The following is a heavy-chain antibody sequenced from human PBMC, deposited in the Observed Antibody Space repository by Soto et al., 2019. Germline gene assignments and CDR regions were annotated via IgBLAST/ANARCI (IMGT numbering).Heavy chain of an antibody. V-gene: IGHV4-31*03. CDR2: IYYSGST. J-gene: IGHJ6*03. Sequence: SETLSLTCTVSGGSISSGGYYWSWIRQHPGKGLEWIGYIYYSGSTYYNPSLKSRVTISVDTSKNQFSLKLSPVTAADTAVYYCARGEGGLGEWLFYYYYMDVWGKGTTVTVSS. D-gene: IGHD3-3*01. CDR3: ARGEGGLGEWLFYYYYMDV. CDR1: GGSISSGGYY.